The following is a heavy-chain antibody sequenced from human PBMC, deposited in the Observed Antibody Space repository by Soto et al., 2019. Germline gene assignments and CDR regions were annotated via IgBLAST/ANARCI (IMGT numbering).Heavy chain of an antibody. Sequence: GGSLRLSCAASGFTFSSYAMSWVRQAPGKGLEWVSAISGSGGSTYYADSVKGRFTISRDNSKNTLYLQMNSLRAEDTAVYYCAKDFVLRRITMIVVVSPDYWGQGTLVTVSS. D-gene: IGHD3-22*01. CDR1: GFTFSSYA. V-gene: IGHV3-23*01. CDR2: ISGSGGST. J-gene: IGHJ4*02. CDR3: AKDFVLRRITMIVVVSPDY.